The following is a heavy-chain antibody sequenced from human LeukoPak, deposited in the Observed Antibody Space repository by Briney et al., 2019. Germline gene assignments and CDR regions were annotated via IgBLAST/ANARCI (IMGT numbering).Heavy chain of an antibody. J-gene: IGHJ3*02. CDR1: GYTFTNYD. V-gene: IGHV1-8*01. CDR2: MNPNSGNT. CDR3: ASSGPTGYYFQDAFDI. D-gene: IGHD3-9*01. Sequence: ASVKVSCKASGYTFTNYDINWVRQATGQGLEWMGWMNPNSGNTGYAQKFQGRVTMTRNTSITTAYMELSSLRSEDTAVYYCASSGPTGYYFQDAFDIWGQGTMATISS.